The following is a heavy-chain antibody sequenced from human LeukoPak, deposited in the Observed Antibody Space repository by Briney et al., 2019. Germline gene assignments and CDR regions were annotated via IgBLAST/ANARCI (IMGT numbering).Heavy chain of an antibody. Sequence: SETLSVTCAVYGGSFSGYYWSWIRQPPGKGLEWIGEINHSGSTNYNPSLKSRVTISVDTSKNQFSLKLSSVTAADTAVYYCARGRGVVTALIDYWGQGTLVTVSS. J-gene: IGHJ4*02. D-gene: IGHD2-21*02. V-gene: IGHV4-34*01. CDR2: INHSGST. CDR3: ARGRGVVTALIDY. CDR1: GGSFSGYY.